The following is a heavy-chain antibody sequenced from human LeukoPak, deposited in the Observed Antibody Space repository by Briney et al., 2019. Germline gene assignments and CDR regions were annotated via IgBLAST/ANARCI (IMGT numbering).Heavy chain of an antibody. D-gene: IGHD5-12*01. CDR3: AKSEVATHGTVDY. CDR1: GFSFSDYY. Sequence: PGGSLRLSCAASGFSFSDYYMSWIRQAPGKGLEWVSYISSSGSTIYYADSVKGRFTISRDNAKNSLYLQMNSLRAEDTAVYYCAKSEVATHGTVDYWGQGTLVTVSS. V-gene: IGHV3-11*01. CDR2: ISSSGSTI. J-gene: IGHJ4*02.